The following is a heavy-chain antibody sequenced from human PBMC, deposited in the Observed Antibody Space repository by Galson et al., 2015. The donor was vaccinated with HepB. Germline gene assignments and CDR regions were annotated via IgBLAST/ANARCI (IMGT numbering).Heavy chain of an antibody. CDR1: GFTFSTYS. CDR3: ARNLYSGADYSVDY. V-gene: IGHV3-21*01. J-gene: IGHJ4*02. D-gene: IGHD4-11*01. CDR2: ISGNSNYI. Sequence: SLRLSCAASGFTFSTYSMNWARQAPGKGLEWVSSISGNSNYIYHADSVKGRFTISRDNAKNSLYLQMDSLRAEDTALYYCARNLYSGADYSVDYWGQGTLVTVSS.